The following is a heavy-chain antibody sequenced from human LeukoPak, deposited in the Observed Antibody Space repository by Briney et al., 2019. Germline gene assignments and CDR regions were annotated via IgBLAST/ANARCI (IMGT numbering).Heavy chain of an antibody. V-gene: IGHV4-34*01. J-gene: IGHJ4*02. CDR2: INHSGST. D-gene: IGHD4-17*01. Sequence: SETLSLTCAVYGGSFSGYYWSWIRQPPGKGLEWIGEINHSGSTNYNPSLKSRVTISVDTSKNQFSLKLSSVTAADTAVYYCARDDTVTTLHFDYWGQGTLVTVSS. CDR1: GGSFSGYY. CDR3: ARDDTVTTLHFDY.